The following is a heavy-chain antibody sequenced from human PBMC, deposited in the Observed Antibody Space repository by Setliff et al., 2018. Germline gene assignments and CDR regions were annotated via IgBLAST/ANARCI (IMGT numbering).Heavy chain of an antibody. V-gene: IGHV1-8*02. CDR1: GYTFTSYD. CDR2: VNPSGGHP. J-gene: IGHJ5*02. D-gene: IGHD5-18*01. Sequence: ASVKVSCKASGYTFTSYDINWVRLAPGQGLQWMGMVNPSGGHPVYAQKFQGRVSMTRNTSISTAYMELNSLTSEDTAVYYCARSKVEAAMVKHNWFDPWGQGTLVTVSS. CDR3: ARSKVEAAMVKHNWFDP.